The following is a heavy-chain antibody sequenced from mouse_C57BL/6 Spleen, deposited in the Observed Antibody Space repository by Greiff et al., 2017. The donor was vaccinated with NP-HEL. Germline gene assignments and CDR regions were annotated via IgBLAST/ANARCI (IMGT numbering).Heavy chain of an antibody. CDR2: ISDGGSYT. J-gene: IGHJ1*03. V-gene: IGHV5-4*01. CDR3: ARDRGYYYGSSYGYFDV. D-gene: IGHD1-1*01. Sequence: EVKLVESGGGLVKPGGSLKLSCAASGFTFSSYAMSWVRQTPEKRLEWVATISDGGSYTYYPDNVKGRFPISRDNAKNNLYLQMSHLKSEDTAMYYCARDRGYYYGSSYGYFDVWGTGTTVTVSS. CDR1: GFTFSSYA.